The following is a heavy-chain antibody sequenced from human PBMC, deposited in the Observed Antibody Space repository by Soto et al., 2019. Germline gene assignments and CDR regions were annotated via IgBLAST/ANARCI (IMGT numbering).Heavy chain of an antibody. V-gene: IGHV1-69*13. CDR2: IIPIFGTA. D-gene: IGHD2-21*02. CDR1: GGTFSSYA. J-gene: IGHJ4*02. Sequence: GASVKVSCKASGGTFSSYAISWVRQAPGQGLEWMGGIIPIFGTANYAQKFQGRVTITADESTSTAYMELSSLRSEDTAVYYCARSYCGGDCYFDYWGQGTLVTVSS. CDR3: ARSYCGGDCYFDY.